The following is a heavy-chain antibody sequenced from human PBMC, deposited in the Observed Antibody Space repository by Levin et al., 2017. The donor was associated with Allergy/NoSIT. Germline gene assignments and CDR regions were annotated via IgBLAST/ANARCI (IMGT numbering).Heavy chain of an antibody. CDR1: GGSISSYY. D-gene: IGHD3-22*01. CDR2: IYYSGST. Sequence: SETLSLTCTVSGGSISSYYWSWIRQPPGKGLEWIGYIYYSGSTNYNPSLKSRVTISVDTSKNQFSLKLSSVTAADTAVYYCARDRSSGYQDYWGQGTLVTVSS. CDR3: ARDRSSGYQDY. J-gene: IGHJ4*02. V-gene: IGHV4-59*01.